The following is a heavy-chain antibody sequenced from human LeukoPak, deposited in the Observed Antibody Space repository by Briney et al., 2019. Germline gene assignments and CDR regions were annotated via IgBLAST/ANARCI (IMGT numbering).Heavy chain of an antibody. Sequence: GGSLRLSCAASGFTFSSYSMNWVRQAPGKGLEWVSSISSSSSYIYYADSVKGRFTISRDNAKNSLYLQMNSLRAEDTAVYYCARDFSSSISSGHPALDYWGQGTLVTVSS. J-gene: IGHJ4*02. D-gene: IGHD3-22*01. CDR3: ARDFSSSISSGHPALDY. CDR2: ISSSSSYI. V-gene: IGHV3-21*01. CDR1: GFTFSSYS.